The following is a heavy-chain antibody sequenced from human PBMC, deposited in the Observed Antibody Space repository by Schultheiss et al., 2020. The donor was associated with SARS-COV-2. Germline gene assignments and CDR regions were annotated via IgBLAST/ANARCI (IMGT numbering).Heavy chain of an antibody. Sequence: GGSLRLSCAASGFTFRSYGMHWVRQAPGKGLEWVAVIWYDGSNKYYADSVKGRFTISRDNAKNSLYLQMNSLRAEDTAVYYCARVAKYSGYDLDYWGQGTLVTVSS. CDR1: GFTFRSYG. CDR2: IWYDGSNK. CDR3: ARVAKYSGYDLDY. D-gene: IGHD5-12*01. J-gene: IGHJ4*02. V-gene: IGHV3-33*08.